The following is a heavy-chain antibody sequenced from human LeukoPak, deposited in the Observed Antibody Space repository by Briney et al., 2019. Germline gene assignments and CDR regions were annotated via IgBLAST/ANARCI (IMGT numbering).Heavy chain of an antibody. Sequence: ASVKVSCKASGYTFTGYYMHWVRQAPGQGLEWMGWIIPILGIANYAQKFQGRVTITADKSTSTAYMELSSLRSEDTAVYYCARSEENVGEAGLNDYWGQGTLVTVSS. CDR1: GYTFTGYY. CDR3: ARSEENVGEAGLNDY. CDR2: IIPILGIA. V-gene: IGHV1-69*10. D-gene: IGHD6-19*01. J-gene: IGHJ4*02.